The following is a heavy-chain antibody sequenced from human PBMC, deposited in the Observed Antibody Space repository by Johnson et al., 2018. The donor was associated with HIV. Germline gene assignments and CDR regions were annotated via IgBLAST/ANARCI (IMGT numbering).Heavy chain of an antibody. Sequence: QVQLVESGGGLMQPGGSLRLSCAASGFTFSNYGMHWVRQAPGKGLEWVAFIRYDGSNKYYGDSVKGRFTISRDNSKNTLYLQMMSLRTEDTAVYFCAKVPSAVWFGEVIWGQGTMVTVSS. V-gene: IGHV3-30*02. CDR1: GFTFSNYG. J-gene: IGHJ3*02. CDR3: AKVPSAVWFGEVI. D-gene: IGHD3-10*01. CDR2: IRYDGSNK.